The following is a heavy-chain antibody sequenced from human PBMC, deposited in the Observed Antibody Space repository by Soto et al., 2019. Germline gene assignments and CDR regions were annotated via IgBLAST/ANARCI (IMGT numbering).Heavy chain of an antibody. CDR1: GDSVSSNSAA. D-gene: IGHD1-26*01. CDR2: TYYRSRWYN. CDR3: ARGGLGATNALDY. Sequence: SETLSLTCAISGDSVSSNSAAWIWVRQSPSRGLEWLGRTYYRSRWYNDYAVSVKSRITINPDTSKNQFSLQLNSVTPEDTAAYYCARGGLGATNALDYWGQGILVTVSS. V-gene: IGHV6-1*01. J-gene: IGHJ4*02.